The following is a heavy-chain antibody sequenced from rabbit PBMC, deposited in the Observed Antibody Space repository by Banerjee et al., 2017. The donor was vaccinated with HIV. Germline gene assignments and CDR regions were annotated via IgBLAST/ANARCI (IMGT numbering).Heavy chain of an antibody. J-gene: IGHJ4*01. Sequence: QQLVESGGGLVKPGASLTLTCTASGFSFSSGYDMCWVRQAPGKGLEWIVCIYAGSSGITYYASWAKGRFTISKTSSTTVTLQMTSLTAADTATYFCARSDGDYSSYDHFNLWGQGTLVTVS. CDR2: IYAGSSGIT. V-gene: IGHV1S40*01. D-gene: IGHD2-1*01. CDR3: ARSDGDYSSYDHFNL. CDR1: GFSFSSGYD.